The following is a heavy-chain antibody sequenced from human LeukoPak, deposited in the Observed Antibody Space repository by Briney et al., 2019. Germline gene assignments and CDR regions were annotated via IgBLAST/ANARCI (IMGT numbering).Heavy chain of an antibody. CDR2: INHSGST. D-gene: IGHD3-22*01. J-gene: IGHJ4*02. V-gene: IGHV4-34*01. CDR3: ARGRKGYYYDSSGYYYY. Sequence: SETLSLTCAVYGGSFSGYYWSWLRQPPGKGLEWIGEINHSGSTNYNPSLKSRVTISVDTSKNQFSLKLSSVTAADTAVYYCARGRKGYYYDSSGYYYYWGQGTLVTVSS. CDR1: GGSFSGYY.